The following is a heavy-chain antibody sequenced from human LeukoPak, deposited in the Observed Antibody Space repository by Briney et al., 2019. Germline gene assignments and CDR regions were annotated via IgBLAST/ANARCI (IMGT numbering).Heavy chain of an antibody. CDR1: GYTFTSYY. J-gene: IGHJ3*02. Sequence: ASVKVSCKASGYTFTSYYMHWVRQAPGQGLEWMGIINPSGFSTTYAQKFQGRVTMTRDTSTSTAYMELRSLRSDDTAVYYCARGDRDDAFDIWGQGTMVTVSS. V-gene: IGHV1-46*01. CDR2: INPSGFST. CDR3: ARGDRDDAFDI.